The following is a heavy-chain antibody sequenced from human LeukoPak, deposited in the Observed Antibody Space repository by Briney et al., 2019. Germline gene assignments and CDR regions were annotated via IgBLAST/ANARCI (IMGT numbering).Heavy chain of an antibody. CDR1: GYTFTSYY. V-gene: IGHV1-46*01. CDR2: INPSGGST. Sequence: ASVKVSCKASGYTFTSYYMHWVRQAPGQGLEWMGIINPSGGSTSYARKFPGRVTMTRDTSTSTVYMELSSLRSEDTAVYYCARDSNYYDSSGYQYYFDYWGQGTLVTVSS. CDR3: ARDSNYYDSSGYQYYFDY. D-gene: IGHD3-22*01. J-gene: IGHJ4*02.